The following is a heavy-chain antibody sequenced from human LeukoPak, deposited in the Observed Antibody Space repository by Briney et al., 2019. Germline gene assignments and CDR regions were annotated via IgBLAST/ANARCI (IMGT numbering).Heavy chain of an antibody. Sequence: PGGSLRLSCSASGXTVSDNYRTWVRLAPGKGLEWVSLIYSGGSTYYPDSVEGRFSISRDNAKNTVYLQMNSLRVEDTAVYFCARTRYDGTYFDYWGQGTLVTVSS. CDR3: ARTRYDGTYFDY. J-gene: IGHJ4*02. CDR2: IYSGGST. D-gene: IGHD3-22*01. CDR1: GXTVSDNY. V-gene: IGHV3-53*01.